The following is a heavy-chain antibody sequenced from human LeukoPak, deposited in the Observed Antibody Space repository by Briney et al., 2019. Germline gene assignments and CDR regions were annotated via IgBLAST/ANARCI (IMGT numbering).Heavy chain of an antibody. CDR1: GFTFSSYG. V-gene: IGHV3-30*02. D-gene: IGHD2-2*01. Sequence: PGGSLRLSCAASGFTFSSYGMHWVRQAPGKGLEWVAFIRYDGSNKYYADSVKGRFTISRDNAKNSLYLQMNSLRAEDTAVYYCARGSGEEYPDYWGQGTLVTVSS. CDR3: ARGSGEEYPDY. CDR2: IRYDGSNK. J-gene: IGHJ4*02.